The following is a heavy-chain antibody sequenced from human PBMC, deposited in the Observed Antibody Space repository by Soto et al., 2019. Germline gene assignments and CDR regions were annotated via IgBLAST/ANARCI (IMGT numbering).Heavy chain of an antibody. Sequence: SVKVSCKASGGTFSSYAISWVRQAPGQGLEWMGGIIPIFGTANYAQKFQGRVTITADESTSTAYMELSSLRSEGTAVYYCARAQKSLVPDAFDIWGQGTMVTVSS. J-gene: IGHJ3*02. D-gene: IGHD2-8*02. CDR3: ARAQKSLVPDAFDI. CDR1: GGTFSSYA. V-gene: IGHV1-69*13. CDR2: IIPIFGTA.